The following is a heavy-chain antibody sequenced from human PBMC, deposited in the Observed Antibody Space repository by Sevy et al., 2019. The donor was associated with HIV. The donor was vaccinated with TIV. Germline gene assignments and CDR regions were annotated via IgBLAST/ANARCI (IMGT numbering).Heavy chain of an antibody. Sequence: ASVKVSCKASGGTFSSYAISWVRQAPGQGLEWMGGIIPILGTANYAQKFQGRVTITADESTSTAYMELSSLRSEDTAVYYCATETGVLSGDQIYYFDYWGQGTLVTVSS. D-gene: IGHD3-3*02. V-gene: IGHV1-69*13. CDR1: GGTFSSYA. CDR3: ATETGVLSGDQIYYFDY. J-gene: IGHJ4*02. CDR2: IIPILGTA.